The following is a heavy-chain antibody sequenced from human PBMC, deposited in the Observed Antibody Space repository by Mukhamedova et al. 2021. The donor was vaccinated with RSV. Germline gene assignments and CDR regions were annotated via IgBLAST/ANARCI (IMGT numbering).Heavy chain of an antibody. V-gene: IGHV3-30*01. CDR3: ARGGYGSGGYDDPLDY. D-gene: IGHD3-10*01. Sequence: AEYMGGRFSISRDNSKNTLYLQMNSLRAEDTAVYYCARGGYGSGGYDDPLDYWGQGTLVTVSS. J-gene: IGHJ4*02.